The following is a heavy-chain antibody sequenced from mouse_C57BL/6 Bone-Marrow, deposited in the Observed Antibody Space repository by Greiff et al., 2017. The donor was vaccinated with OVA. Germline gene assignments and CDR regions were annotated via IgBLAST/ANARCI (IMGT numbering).Heavy chain of an antibody. CDR2: IRSKSSNYAT. D-gene: IGHD1-1*01. Sequence: EVQRVESGGGLVQPKGSLKLSCAASGFTFNTYAMHWVRQAPGKGLEWVARIRSKSSNYATYYADSVKDRFTISRDDSQSMLYLQMNNLKTEDTAMYYCVRDSLYYYGSRGYFDVWGTGTTVTVSS. CDR3: VRDSLYYYGSRGYFDV. V-gene: IGHV10-3*01. J-gene: IGHJ1*03. CDR1: GFTFNTYA.